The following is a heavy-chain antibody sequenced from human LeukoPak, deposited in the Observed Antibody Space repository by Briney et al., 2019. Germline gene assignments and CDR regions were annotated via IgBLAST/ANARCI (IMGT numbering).Heavy chain of an antibody. V-gene: IGHV1-24*01. D-gene: IGHD5-12*01. CDR1: GYTLTELA. CDR3: ATYSGYAAY. J-gene: IGHJ4*02. Sequence: ASVKVSCKVSGYTLTELAIHWVRHAPGKGLEWKGGFDPEDVETIYAQKCQGRVTMTEDTYTDTAYMALSSLRSEDTAVYYCATYSGYAAYWGQGTLVSVSS. CDR2: FDPEDVET.